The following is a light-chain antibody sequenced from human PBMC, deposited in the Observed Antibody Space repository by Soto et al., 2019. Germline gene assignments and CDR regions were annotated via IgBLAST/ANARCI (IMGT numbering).Light chain of an antibody. CDR1: SSNIGKNG. CDR3: VAWDESLNGPV. J-gene: IGLJ2*01. V-gene: IGLV1-36*01. Sequence: QSVLTQPPSVSEAPRQRVTISCSGSSSNIGKNGLNWYQQLPGKAPKLLIYYDDLLPSGVSDRFSGSKSGTSASLAISGLKSEDGADYYWVAWDESLNGPVFGGGTALTV. CDR2: YDD.